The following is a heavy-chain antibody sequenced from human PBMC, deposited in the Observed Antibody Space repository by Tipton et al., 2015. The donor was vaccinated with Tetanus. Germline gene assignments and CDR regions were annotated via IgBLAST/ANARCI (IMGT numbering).Heavy chain of an antibody. D-gene: IGHD1-26*01. J-gene: IGHJ4*02. CDR2: ISSSSRTI. CDR1: GFTFSSYS. CDR3: ARDIRHVGATLYFDY. V-gene: IGHV3-48*04. Sequence: QLVQSGGGLVQPGGSLRLSCAASGFTFSSYSMNWVRQAPGKGLEWISYISSSSRTIFYADSVKGRFTISRDDAENSLYLQMNSLRAEDTAVYYCARDIRHVGATLYFDYWGQGTLVTVSS.